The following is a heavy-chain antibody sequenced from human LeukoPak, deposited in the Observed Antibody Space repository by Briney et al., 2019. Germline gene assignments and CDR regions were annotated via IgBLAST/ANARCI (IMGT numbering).Heavy chain of an antibody. Sequence: GGSLRLSCVASGLTVSSYSMNWVRQAPGKGLEWVSYISSSSSTIYYADSVKGRFTISRDNAKNSLYLQMNSLRDEDTAVYYCARVKSSHYYDSSGYYPDYWGQGTLVTVSS. D-gene: IGHD3-22*01. CDR3: ARVKSSHYYDSSGYYPDY. V-gene: IGHV3-48*02. J-gene: IGHJ4*02. CDR2: ISSSSSTI. CDR1: GLTVSSYS.